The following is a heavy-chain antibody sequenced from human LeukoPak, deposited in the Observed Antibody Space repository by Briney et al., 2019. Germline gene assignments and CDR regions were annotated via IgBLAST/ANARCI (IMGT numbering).Heavy chain of an antibody. D-gene: IGHD4-23*01. V-gene: IGHV4-59*08. Sequence: SETLSLTCTVFGGSISSHFWSWIRQAPGKGLEWIGYMYYSGSSNYNPSLKSRVTISVDTSKNQFSLKLISVTAADTAVYYCATSGLYGGNSIDAFDIWGQGTMVTVSS. CDR2: MYYSGSS. CDR1: GGSISSHF. J-gene: IGHJ3*02. CDR3: ATSGLYGGNSIDAFDI.